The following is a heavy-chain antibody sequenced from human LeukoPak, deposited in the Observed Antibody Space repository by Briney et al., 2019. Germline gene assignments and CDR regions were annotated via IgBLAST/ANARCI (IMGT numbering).Heavy chain of an antibody. J-gene: IGHJ4*02. CDR2: IYYSGST. V-gene: IGHV4-59*12. CDR3: ARVGDTGDFWSGYRWTKARYFDY. Sequence: SETLSLTCTVSGGSISSYYWSWIRQPPGKGLEWIGYIYYSGSTNYNPSLKSRVTISVDTSKNQFSLKLSSVTAADTAVYYCARVGDTGDFWSGYRWTKARYFDYWGQGTLVTVSS. CDR1: GGSISSYY. D-gene: IGHD3-3*01.